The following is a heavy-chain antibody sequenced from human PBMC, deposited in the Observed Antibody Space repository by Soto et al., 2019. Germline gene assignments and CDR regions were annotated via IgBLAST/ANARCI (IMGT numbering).Heavy chain of an antibody. CDR1: GGTFGRHT. CDR3: ARGGLQAQGVQYNHYAMDV. V-gene: IGHV1-69*06. D-gene: IGHD4-4*01. CDR2: IIPIFSTP. Sequence: SVKVSCKASGGTFGRHTINWVRQAPGQGLEWMGGIIPIFSTPKYAQKFQGRVMLTADKSTSTAYMELSSLRYEDTAVYYCARGGLQAQGVQYNHYAMDVWGQGTTVTSP. J-gene: IGHJ6*02.